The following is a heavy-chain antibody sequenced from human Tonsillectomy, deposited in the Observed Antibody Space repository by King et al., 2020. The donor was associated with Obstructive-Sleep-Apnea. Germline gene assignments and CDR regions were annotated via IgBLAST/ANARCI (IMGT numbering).Heavy chain of an antibody. CDR2: IYYSGST. D-gene: IGHD2/OR15-2a*01. CDR1: GGSISSGGYY. J-gene: IGHJ4*02. CDR3: ARGRGTAFSIEYFDY. V-gene: IGHV4-31*03. Sequence: VQLQESGPGLVKPSQTLSLTCTVSGGSISSGGYYWSWIRQHPGKGLECIGDIYYSGSTYDNPALKSRVTISVDTSKNQFSLKLISVTAADTAVYYCARGRGTAFSIEYFDYWGQGTLVTVSS.